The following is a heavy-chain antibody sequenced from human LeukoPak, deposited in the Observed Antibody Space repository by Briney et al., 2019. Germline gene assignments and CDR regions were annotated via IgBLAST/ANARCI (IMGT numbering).Heavy chain of an antibody. V-gene: IGHV3-23*01. D-gene: IGHD3-16*01. Sequence: GGSLRLSCEGSGFTFGNNALTWVRQAPGRGLEWVSAISGSGDDTYYADSVKGRFTISRDNSNNTLYLQMNSLRAEDTAVYSCARDGGYYYYGMDVWGQGTTVTVSS. CDR1: GFTFGNNA. J-gene: IGHJ6*02. CDR2: ISGSGDDT. CDR3: ARDGGYYYYGMDV.